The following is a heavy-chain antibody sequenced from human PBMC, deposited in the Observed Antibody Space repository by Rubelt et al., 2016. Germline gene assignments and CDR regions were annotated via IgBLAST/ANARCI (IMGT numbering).Heavy chain of an antibody. V-gene: IGHV3-23*01. D-gene: IGHD2-2*02. J-gene: IGHJ4*02. CDR1: GFTFSSYA. CDR3: AGVCKSTTCYRS. CDR2: ISGGGDST. Sequence: EVQLLESGGGLVQPGGSLRLSCAASGFTFSSYATTWVRQAPGKGLEWVSVISGGGDSTYYADSVKGRFTISRDSSKNTLYLQMNGLRAEDTAVYYCAGVCKSTTCYRSWGRGTLVTVSS.